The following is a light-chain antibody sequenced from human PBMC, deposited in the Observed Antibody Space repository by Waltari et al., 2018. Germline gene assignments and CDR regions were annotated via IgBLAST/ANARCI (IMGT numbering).Light chain of an antibody. CDR3: SSYTSSSLGV. CDR2: AVT. V-gene: IGLV2-14*01. J-gene: IGLJ1*01. CDR1: SRDVGGYNY. Sequence: QSALTQPASVSGSPGQSITISCTGTSRDVGGYNYVSWYQQHPGKAPKLMIYAVTNRPSGVSNRFSGSKSGNTASLTISGLQAEDEADYYCSSYTSSSLGVFGTGTKVTVL.